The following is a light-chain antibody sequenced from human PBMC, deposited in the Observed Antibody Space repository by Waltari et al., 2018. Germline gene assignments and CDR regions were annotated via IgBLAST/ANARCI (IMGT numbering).Light chain of an antibody. V-gene: IGLV3-1*01. CDR3: QTWDSNIFV. Sequence: SFELTQPSSVSVSPGQTASIACSGDHLGSKWTSWYQQKAGQSPVLAIYAGSERPSGVPGRFSAARSGDTVTLNISGTQDLDEADYYCQTWDSNIFVFGPGTKVTVL. CDR2: AGS. CDR1: HLGSKW. J-gene: IGLJ1*01.